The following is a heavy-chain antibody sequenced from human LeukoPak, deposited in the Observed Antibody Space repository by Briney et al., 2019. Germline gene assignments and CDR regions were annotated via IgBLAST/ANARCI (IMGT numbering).Heavy chain of an antibody. CDR3: AELGITMIGGV. D-gene: IGHD3-10*02. V-gene: IGHV3-48*03. CDR2: ISSSSSTI. J-gene: IGHJ6*04. Sequence: GALRLSCAASGFTFSSYEMNWVRQAPGKGLEWVSYISSSSSTIYYADSVKGRFTISRDNAKNSLYLQMNSPRAEDTAVYYCAELGITMIGGVWGKGTTVTISS. CDR1: GFTFSSYE.